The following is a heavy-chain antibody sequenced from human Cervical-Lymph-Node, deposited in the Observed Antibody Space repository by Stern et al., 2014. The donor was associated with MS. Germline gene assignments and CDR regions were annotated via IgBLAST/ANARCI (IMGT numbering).Heavy chain of an antibody. CDR3: ARANYDFWSGYPDFHYYGMDV. V-gene: IGHV3-30-3*01. J-gene: IGHJ6*02. D-gene: IGHD3-3*01. CDR2: ISHGGSTK. Sequence: MQLVESGGGVVQPGSSLRLSCAASGFTFSSYAMHWVRQASGKGLEWVAVISHGGSTKYYADSVKGRFTISRDNSKNTLYLQMNSLRAEDTAVYYCARANYDFWSGYPDFHYYGMDVWGQGTTVTVSS. CDR1: GFTFSSYA.